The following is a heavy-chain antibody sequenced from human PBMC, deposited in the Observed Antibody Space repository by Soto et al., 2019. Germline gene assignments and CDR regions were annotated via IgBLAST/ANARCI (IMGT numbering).Heavy chain of an antibody. CDR1: GFSLSSTRMA. CDR3: ANIVVAGLGYYFDY. CDR2: IYWDDDN. J-gene: IGHJ4*02. Sequence: QITLKESGPTLVKPTQTLTLTCTFSGFSLSSTRMAVGWIRQPPGKALEWLALIYWDDDNRYRPFLKSRLTITKDTSKNQVVLTRSNMDPVDKDRYYRANIVVAGLGYYFDYWGQGTLVTVSS. D-gene: IGHD6-19*01. V-gene: IGHV2-5*02.